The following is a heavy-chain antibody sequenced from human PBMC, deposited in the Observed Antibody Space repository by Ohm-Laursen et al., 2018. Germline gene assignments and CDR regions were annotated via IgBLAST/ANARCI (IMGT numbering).Heavy chain of an antibody. D-gene: IGHD3-22*01. CDR1: GGAISNYY. CDR3: ARGGRSYYDSSGFD. V-gene: IGHV4-59*07. J-gene: IGHJ4*02. Sequence: SDTLSLTCTVSGGAISNYYWSWIRQPPGKGLEWIGHINYSGNTNYNPSLKSRVTISVDTSKNQFSLKLSSVTAADTAVYYCARGGRSYYDSSGFDWGQGTLVTVSS. CDR2: INYSGNT.